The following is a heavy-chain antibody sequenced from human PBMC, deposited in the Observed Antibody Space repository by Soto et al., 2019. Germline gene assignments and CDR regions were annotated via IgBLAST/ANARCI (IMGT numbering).Heavy chain of an antibody. D-gene: IGHD1-20*01. V-gene: IGHV3-23*01. CDR1: GFTFNIYA. CDR3: ATVHNTSRSFDY. CDR2: TGATGRTT. J-gene: IGHJ4*02. Sequence: PGGSLRLSCAASGFTFNIYAMTWVRQAPGKGLEWVSTTGATGRTTYYSDSVKGRFTVSRDNSKNTLDLQMSNLRAEDTAVYYFATVHNTSRSFDYWGQGTLVTVSS.